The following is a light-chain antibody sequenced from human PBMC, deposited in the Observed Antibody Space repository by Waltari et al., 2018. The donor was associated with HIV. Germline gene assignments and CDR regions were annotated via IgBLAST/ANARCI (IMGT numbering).Light chain of an antibody. J-gene: IGKJ2*01. CDR3: QQYHNWPYT. V-gene: IGKV3-15*01. Sequence: EIVMTQSPGTLSLSPGERATLSCRASQRVSTNLAWYQQQVGQPPRLLIYDASTGASGVPPRFSGSGSGTDFTLTISGLQSEDFAVYYCQQYHNWPYTFGQGTTLEIK. CDR2: DAS. CDR1: QRVSTN.